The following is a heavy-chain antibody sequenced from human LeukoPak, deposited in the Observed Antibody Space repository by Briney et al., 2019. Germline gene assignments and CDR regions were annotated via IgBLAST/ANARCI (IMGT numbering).Heavy chain of an antibody. CDR1: GYTFTGYY. V-gene: IGHV1-2*02. CDR3: ARSPFGEYFDY. D-gene: IGHD3-10*01. J-gene: IGHJ4*02. CDR2: INPNSGGT. Sequence: GASVKVPCKASGYTFTGYYMHWVRQAPGQGLEWMGWINPNSGGTNYAQKFQGRVTVTRDTSISTAYMELSRLRSDDTAVYYCARSPFGEYFDYWGQGTLVTVSS.